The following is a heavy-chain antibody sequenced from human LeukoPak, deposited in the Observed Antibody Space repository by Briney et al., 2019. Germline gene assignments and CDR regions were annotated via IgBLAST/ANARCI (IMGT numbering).Heavy chain of an antibody. V-gene: IGHV3-23*01. Sequence: GGSLRLSCAASGFTFSSYAMSWVRQAPGKGLEWISAISGSGGSTYYADSVKGRFTISRDNSKNTLYLQMNSLRAEDTAVYYCAKARYSGSYWWVFDYWGQGTLVTVSS. D-gene: IGHD1-26*01. CDR1: GFTFSSYA. CDR2: ISGSGGST. J-gene: IGHJ4*02. CDR3: AKARYSGSYWWVFDY.